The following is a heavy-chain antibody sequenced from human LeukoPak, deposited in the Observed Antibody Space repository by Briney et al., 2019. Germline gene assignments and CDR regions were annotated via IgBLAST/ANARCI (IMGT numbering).Heavy chain of an antibody. D-gene: IGHD4-17*01. V-gene: IGHV3-21*01. J-gene: IGHJ4*02. CDR1: GFTFSSYS. CDR3: ARGDYGDYVSVY. CDR2: ISSSSSCI. Sequence: PGGSLRLSCAASGFTFSSYSMNWVRQAPGKGLEWVSSISSSSSCIYYADSVKGRFTISRDNAKNSLYLQMNSLRAEDTAVYYCARGDYGDYVSVYWGQGTLVTVSS.